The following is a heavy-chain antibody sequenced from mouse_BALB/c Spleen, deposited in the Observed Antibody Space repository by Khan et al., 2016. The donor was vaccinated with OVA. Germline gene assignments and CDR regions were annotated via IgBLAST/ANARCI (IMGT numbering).Heavy chain of an antibody. J-gene: IGHJ1*01. Sequence: EVQLQESGPGLVKPSQSLSLTCSVTGYSITSGYRWNWIRQFPGNKLEWMGYISYDGSNNYNPSLKHRISITRDTSKNQFFLKLNSVTTGDTAPYYCARGGAVVPYWYFDVWGAGTTVTVSS. CDR1: GYSITSGYR. CDR3: ARGGAVVPYWYFDV. V-gene: IGHV3-6*02. CDR2: ISYDGSN. D-gene: IGHD1-1*01.